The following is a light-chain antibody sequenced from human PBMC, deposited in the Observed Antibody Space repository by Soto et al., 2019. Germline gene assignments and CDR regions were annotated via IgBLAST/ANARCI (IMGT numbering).Light chain of an antibody. Sequence: EVVLTQSPGTLSLSPGERATLSCRASQSVSNNYFAWYQQKPGQAPRLVIFGSSDSATGITDRFSGSVSGKDFPLTISRLEPEDFAVYYCQHYGRSPPYTFGQGTKLEIK. V-gene: IGKV3-20*01. CDR2: GSS. CDR1: QSVSNNY. J-gene: IGKJ2*01. CDR3: QHYGRSPPYT.